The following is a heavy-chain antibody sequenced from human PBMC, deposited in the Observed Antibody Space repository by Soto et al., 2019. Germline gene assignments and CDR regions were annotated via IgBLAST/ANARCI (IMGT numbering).Heavy chain of an antibody. CDR1: GDSVSSNSAG. CDR3: ARGSWDDVSGHYYMDV. CDR2: TYYRSKWYF. V-gene: IGHV6-1*01. Sequence: SQTLSLTCAISGDSVSSNSAGWNWIRQTPSRGLEWLGRTYYRSKWYFNYAVSVESRITINPDTSKHQFSLQLSSVTPDDTAVYYCARGSWDDVSGHYYMDVWGKGTTVTVSS. J-gene: IGHJ6*03. D-gene: IGHD1-1*01.